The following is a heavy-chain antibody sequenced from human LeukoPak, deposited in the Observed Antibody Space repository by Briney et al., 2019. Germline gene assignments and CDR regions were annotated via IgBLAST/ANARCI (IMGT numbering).Heavy chain of an antibody. CDR1: GFTLSSYA. CDR2: ISGDCRIT. CDR3: ATKGLVSVPSRYHFDY. V-gene: IGHV3-23*01. J-gene: IGHJ4*02. D-gene: IGHD2-2*01. Sequence: PGGSLRLSCAASGFTLSSYAMSWVRQAPGKGLEWVSAISGDCRITHHADSVKGRFTISRDNSKNTLYLQMNSLRAEDTAIYYCATKGLVSVPSRYHFDYWGQGTLVTVSS.